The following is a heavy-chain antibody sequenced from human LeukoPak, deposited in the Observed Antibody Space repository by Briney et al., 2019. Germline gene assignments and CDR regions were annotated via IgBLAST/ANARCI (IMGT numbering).Heavy chain of an antibody. V-gene: IGHV3-53*01. CDR3: ARHIRGVPD. CDR2: IYSGGST. D-gene: IGHD3-10*01. J-gene: IGHJ4*02. Sequence: PGGSLRPSCASSGFTVSSNDMSWVRQAPGKGLEWVSVIYSGGSTDYADSVKGRFTISRDNSKNTLYLQMNSLRAEDTAVYYCARHIRGVPDWGQGTLVTVSS. CDR1: GFTVSSND.